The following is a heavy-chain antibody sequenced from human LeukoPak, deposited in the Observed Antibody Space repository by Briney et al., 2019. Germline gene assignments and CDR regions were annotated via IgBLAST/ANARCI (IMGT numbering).Heavy chain of an antibody. J-gene: IGHJ3*02. V-gene: IGHV3-23*01. Sequence: GGSLRLSCAASGFTFSSYGMSWVRQAPGKGLEWVSAISGSGGSTYYADSVKGRFTISRDNSKNTLYLQMNSLRAEDTAVYYCAKDSLWSGSYFDAFDIWGQGTMVTVSS. CDR3: AKDSLWSGSYFDAFDI. CDR2: ISGSGGST. CDR1: GFTFSSYG. D-gene: IGHD1-26*01.